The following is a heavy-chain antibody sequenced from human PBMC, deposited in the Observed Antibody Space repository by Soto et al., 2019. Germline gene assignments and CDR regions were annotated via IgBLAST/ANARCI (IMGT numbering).Heavy chain of an antibody. CDR2: IYYAGST. D-gene: IGHD5-12*01. CDR3: ARRIVATETLDY. J-gene: IGHJ4*02. Sequence: QVRLQESGPGLVKPSETLSLTCTVSDGSMISYYWSWIRQPPGRGLEWIGFIYYAGSTKYNPSLNSRVTISVDTSKNQFSLTVTSVTAADRAVYYCARRIVATETLDYWGQGTLVTVSS. V-gene: IGHV4-59*08. CDR1: DGSMISYY.